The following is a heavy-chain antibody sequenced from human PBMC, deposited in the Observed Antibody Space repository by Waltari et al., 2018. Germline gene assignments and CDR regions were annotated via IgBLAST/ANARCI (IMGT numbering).Heavy chain of an antibody. Sequence: QVQLVESGGGVVQPGGSLRLSCVASGFTFKNYGMHWVRQAPGKGLEGVALIQHDGRNEDYADSVKGRFTISRDNSKNTLYLQMNSLRAEDTAVYNCAKPLVVYSIDYWGQGTLVTVSS. CDR1: GFTFKNYG. J-gene: IGHJ4*02. D-gene: IGHD2-8*02. CDR3: AKPLVVYSIDY. CDR2: IQHDGRNE. V-gene: IGHV3-30*02.